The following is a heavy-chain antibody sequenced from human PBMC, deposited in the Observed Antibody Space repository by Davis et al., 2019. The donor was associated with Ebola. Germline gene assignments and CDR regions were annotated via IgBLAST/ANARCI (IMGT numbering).Heavy chain of an antibody. V-gene: IGHV3-23*01. CDR2: ISGSGGST. J-gene: IGHJ4*02. Sequence: GESLKISCAASGFTVSSNYMSWVRQAPGKGLEWVSAISGSGGSTYYADSVKGRFTISRDNSKNSLYLQMNSLRAEDTAVYYCAREACSSISCYTYYFDYWGQGTLVTVSS. CDR3: AREACSSISCYTYYFDY. D-gene: IGHD2-2*02. CDR1: GFTVSSNY.